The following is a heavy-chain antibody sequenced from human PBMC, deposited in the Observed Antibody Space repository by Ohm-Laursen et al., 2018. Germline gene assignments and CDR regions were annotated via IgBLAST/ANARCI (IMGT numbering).Heavy chain of an antibody. D-gene: IGHD6-19*01. CDR1: GFTFSSYG. CDR3: ARATPSSGWLFDC. J-gene: IGHJ4*02. CDR2: IWYDGSNK. V-gene: IGHV3-33*01. Sequence: SLRLSCTASGFTFSSYGMHWVRQAPGKGLEWVAVIWYDGSNKYYADSVKGRFTISRDNSKNTLHLQMNSLRADDTAVYYCARATPSSGWLFDCWGQGTLVTVSS.